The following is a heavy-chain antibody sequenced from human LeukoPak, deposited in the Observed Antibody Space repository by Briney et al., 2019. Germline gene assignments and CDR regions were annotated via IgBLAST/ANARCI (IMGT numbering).Heavy chain of an antibody. CDR2: ISGSGGST. V-gene: IGHV3-23*01. D-gene: IGHD3-3*01. CDR1: GFTFSSYA. CDR3: AKDPLYYDFWSGSFDY. Sequence: GASLRLSCAASGFTFSSYAMSWVRQAPGKGLEWVSAISGSGGSTYYADSVKGRFTISRDNSKNTLYLQMDSLRAEDTAIYYCAKDPLYYDFWSGSFDYWGQGTLVTVSS. J-gene: IGHJ4*02.